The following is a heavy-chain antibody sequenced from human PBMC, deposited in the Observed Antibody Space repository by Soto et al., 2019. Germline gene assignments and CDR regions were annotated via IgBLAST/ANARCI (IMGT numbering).Heavy chain of an antibody. CDR1: GYSISSGYY. J-gene: IGHJ4*02. V-gene: IGHV4-38-2*02. Sequence: SETLSLTCTVSGYSISSGYYWGWIRQPPGKGLEWIGSIYHSGSTYYNPSLKSRVTISVDTTKNQFSLKLSSVTAADTAVYYCARISWVASLGELSFDYWGQGTLVTVSS. CDR2: IYHSGST. CDR3: ARISWVASLGELSFDY. D-gene: IGHD3-16*02.